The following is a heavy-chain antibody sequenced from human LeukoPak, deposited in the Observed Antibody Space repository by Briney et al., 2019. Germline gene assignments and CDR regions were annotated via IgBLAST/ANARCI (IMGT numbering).Heavy chain of an antibody. CDR2: IYYSGST. D-gene: IGHD3-22*01. CDR3: ARHLPADYYDSSGYLDY. V-gene: IGHV4-59*08. Sequence: SETLSLTCTVSGGSISSYYWSWIRQPPGKGLEWIGYIYYSGSTNYNPSLKSRVTTSVDTSKNQFSLKLSSVTAADTAVYYCARHLPADYYDSSGYLDYWGQGTLVTVSS. J-gene: IGHJ4*02. CDR1: GGSISSYY.